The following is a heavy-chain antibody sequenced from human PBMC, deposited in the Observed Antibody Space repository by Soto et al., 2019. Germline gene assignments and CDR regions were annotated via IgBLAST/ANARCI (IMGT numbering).Heavy chain of an antibody. V-gene: IGHV3-33*01. CDR2: IWYDGSNK. J-gene: IGHJ6*02. D-gene: IGHD5-18*01. CDR1: GFSFNNYG. Sequence: QVQLVESGGGVAQPGRSLRLSCAASGFSFNNYGMHWVRQAPGKGLEWVALIWYDGSNKSYADSVTGRFTISRDNPKNALYLQMNSLRAEETAVYYCARAPVTIYYYYGMDVWGQGATVTVSS. CDR3: ARAPVTIYYYYGMDV.